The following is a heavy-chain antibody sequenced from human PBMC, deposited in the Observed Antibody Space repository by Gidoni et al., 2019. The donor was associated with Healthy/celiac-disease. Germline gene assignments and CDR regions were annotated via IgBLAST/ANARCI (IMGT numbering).Heavy chain of an antibody. Sequence: EMQLLESGGGLVQPGGSLRLSCAASGFTFSSYAMSWVRQAPGKGLEWVSAISGSGGSTYYADSVKGRFTISRDNSKNTLYLQMNSLRAEDTAVYYCAKAASSTLRFLEWLPVDYWGQGTLVTVSS. J-gene: IGHJ4*02. D-gene: IGHD3-3*01. V-gene: IGHV3-23*01. CDR2: ISGSGGST. CDR3: AKAASSTLRFLEWLPVDY. CDR1: GFTFSSYA.